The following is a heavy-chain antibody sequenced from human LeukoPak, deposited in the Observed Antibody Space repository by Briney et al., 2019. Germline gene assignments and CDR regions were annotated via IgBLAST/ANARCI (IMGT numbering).Heavy chain of an antibody. J-gene: IGHJ5*02. V-gene: IGHV4-31*03. CDR2: IYYSGST. D-gene: IGHD3-10*01. Sequence: SQTLSLTCTVSGGSISSGGYYWGWIRQHPGKGLEWIGYIYYSGSTYYNPSLKSRATISVDMSKNQFSLKLSSVTAADTAVYYCARDPGGRNWFDPWGLGTLVTVSS. CDR1: GGSISSGGYY. CDR3: ARDPGGRNWFDP.